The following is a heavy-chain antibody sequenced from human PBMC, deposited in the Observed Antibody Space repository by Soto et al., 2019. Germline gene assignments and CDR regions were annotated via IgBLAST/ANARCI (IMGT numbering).Heavy chain of an antibody. D-gene: IGHD3-9*01. V-gene: IGHV4-59*01. J-gene: IGHJ4*02. CDR1: GDSISSYS. Sequence: PSETLSLTCTVSGDSISSYSWSWIRQPPGKGLEWIGFIYYSGITNYNPSLKSRVTISVDTSKNQFSLKLSSVTAADTAVYYCARATSDILTGFDYWGQGTLVTVSS. CDR3: ARATSDILTGFDY. CDR2: IYYSGIT.